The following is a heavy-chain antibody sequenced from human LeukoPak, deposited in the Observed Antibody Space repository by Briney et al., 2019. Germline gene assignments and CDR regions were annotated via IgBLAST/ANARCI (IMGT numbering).Heavy chain of an antibody. CDR2: IWYDGSKT. CDR3: AREGFDP. Sequence: GGSLRLSCAASGFTFNNYGMHWVRQAPGKGLEWVAVIWYDGSKTYYADSAKGRFTISRDDSKNTLYLQMNSLRVEDTAVYYCAREGFDPWGQGTLVTVSS. CDR1: GFTFNNYG. V-gene: IGHV3-33*01. J-gene: IGHJ5*02.